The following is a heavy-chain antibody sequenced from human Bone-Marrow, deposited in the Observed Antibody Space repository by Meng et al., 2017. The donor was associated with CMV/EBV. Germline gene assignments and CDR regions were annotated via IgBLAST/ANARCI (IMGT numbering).Heavy chain of an antibody. D-gene: IGHD2-2*01. CDR1: GFTFSSYA. Sequence: GGSLRLSCAASGFTFSSYAMSWVRQAPGKGLEWVSAISGSGGSTYYADSVKGRFTISRDNSKNTLYLQMNSLRAEDTAVYYCARSGGDIVVVPAAIAHGMDVWGQGTTVTVSS. CDR3: ARSGGDIVVVPAAIAHGMDV. CDR2: ISGSGGST. J-gene: IGHJ6*02. V-gene: IGHV3-23*01.